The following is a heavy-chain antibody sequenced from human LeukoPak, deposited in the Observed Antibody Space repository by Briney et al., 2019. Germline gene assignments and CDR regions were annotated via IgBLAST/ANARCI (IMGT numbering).Heavy chain of an antibody. V-gene: IGHV1-2*02. D-gene: IGHD3-9*01. CDR2: INPNSGGT. CDR3: ATRYYDILTVGY. J-gene: IGHJ4*02. Sequence: ASVKVPCKASGYTFTGYYMHWVRQAPGQGLEWMGWINPNSGGTNYAQKFQGRVTMTRDTSISTAYMELSRLRSDDTAVYYCATRYYDILTVGYWGQGTLVTVSS. CDR1: GYTFTGYY.